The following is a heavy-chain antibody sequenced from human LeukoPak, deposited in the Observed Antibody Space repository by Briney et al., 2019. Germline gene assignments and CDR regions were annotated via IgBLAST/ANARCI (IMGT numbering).Heavy chain of an antibody. Sequence: TGGSLRLSCAASGFTFSSYGMHWVRQAPGKGLEWVAVISYDGSNEYYADSVKGRFTISRDNSKNTLYLQMNSLRAEDTAVYYCAKGGYYDSSGSSQPTYWGQGTLVTVSS. J-gene: IGHJ4*02. CDR2: ISYDGSNE. CDR1: GFTFSSYG. V-gene: IGHV3-30*18. D-gene: IGHD3-22*01. CDR3: AKGGYYDSSGSSQPTY.